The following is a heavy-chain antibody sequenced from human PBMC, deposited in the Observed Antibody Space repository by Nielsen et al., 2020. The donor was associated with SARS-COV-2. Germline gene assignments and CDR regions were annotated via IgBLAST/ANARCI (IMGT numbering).Heavy chain of an antibody. V-gene: IGHV1-18*01. Sequence: ASVKVSCKASGYTFTSYGISWVRQAPGQGLEWMGWISAYNGNTNYAQKLQGRVTMTTDTSTSTAYMELSSLRSEDTAVYYCASPPAGAEHPFDYWGQGTLVTVSS. J-gene: IGHJ4*02. D-gene: IGHD1/OR15-1a*01. CDR1: GYTFTSYG. CDR3: ASPPAGAEHPFDY. CDR2: ISAYNGNT.